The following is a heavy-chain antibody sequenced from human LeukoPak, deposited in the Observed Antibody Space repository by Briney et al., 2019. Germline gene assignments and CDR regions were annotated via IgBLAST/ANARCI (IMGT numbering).Heavy chain of an antibody. CDR2: ISYDGSNK. J-gene: IGHJ3*02. Sequence: GGSLRLSCAASGFTFSSYAMHWVRQAPGKGLEWVAVISYDGSNKYYADSVKGRFTISRDNSKNTLYLQMNSLKAEDTAVYYCARQVNHRFGYTAMVYDAFDIWGQGTMVTVSS. CDR3: ARQVNHRFGYTAMVYDAFDI. D-gene: IGHD5-18*01. CDR1: GFTFSSYA. V-gene: IGHV3-30-3*01.